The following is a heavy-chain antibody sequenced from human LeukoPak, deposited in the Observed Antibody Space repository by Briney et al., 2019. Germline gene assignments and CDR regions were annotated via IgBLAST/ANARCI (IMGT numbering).Heavy chain of an antibody. V-gene: IGHV3-7*01. CDR2: IKRDGGEK. CDR1: GFTFSSYW. Sequence: PGGSLRVSCAGSGFTFSSYWMSWVRQAPGKGLEWVANIKRDGGEKYYVDSVEGRFTISRDNAKNSVYLQMNSLRAEDTAVYYCARRLRFGELVAFDHWGQGTLVTVSS. D-gene: IGHD3-10*01. J-gene: IGHJ4*02. CDR3: ARRLRFGELVAFDH.